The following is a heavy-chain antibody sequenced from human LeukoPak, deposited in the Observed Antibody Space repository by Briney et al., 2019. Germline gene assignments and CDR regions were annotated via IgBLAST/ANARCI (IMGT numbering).Heavy chain of an antibody. D-gene: IGHD3-9*01. Sequence: GSLRLSCAASGFTFSDYYMSWNRQAPGKGLEWVSYISSSGSTIYYADSVKGRFTISRDNAKNSLYLQMNSLRAEDTAVYYCATTGDILTGTYYFDYWGQGTLVTVSS. V-gene: IGHV3-11*01. CDR2: ISSSGSTI. J-gene: IGHJ4*02. CDR3: ATTGDILTGTYYFDY. CDR1: GFTFSDYY.